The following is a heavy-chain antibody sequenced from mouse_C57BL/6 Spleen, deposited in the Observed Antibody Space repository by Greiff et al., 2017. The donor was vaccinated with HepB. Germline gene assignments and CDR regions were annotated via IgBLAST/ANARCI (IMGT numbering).Heavy chain of an antibody. CDR2: IYPGSGST. V-gene: IGHV1-55*01. CDR3: ARYDGRSHYWYFDV. Sequence: QVQLQQPGAELVKPGASVKMSCKASGYTFTSYWITWVKQRPGQGLEWIGDIYPGSGSTNYNEKFKSKATLTVDTSSSTAYMQLSSLTSEDSAVYYCARYDGRSHYWYFDVWGTGTTVTVSS. D-gene: IGHD1-1*01. CDR1: GYTFTSYW. J-gene: IGHJ1*03.